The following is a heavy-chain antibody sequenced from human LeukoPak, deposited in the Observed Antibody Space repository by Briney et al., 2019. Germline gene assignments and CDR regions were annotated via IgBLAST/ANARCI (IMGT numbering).Heavy chain of an antibody. CDR1: GGSISNYY. D-gene: IGHD5-12*01. CDR3: ARATSSYFYYMDV. V-gene: IGHV4-4*08. Sequence: PSETLSLTCGVSGGSISNYYWSWIRQPPGKGLEWIGRIYTSGSTYYNPSLKSRVTISADTSKNQFSLNVSSVTAADTAVYYCARATSSYFYYMDVWGKGTTVTISS. CDR2: IYTSGST. J-gene: IGHJ6*03.